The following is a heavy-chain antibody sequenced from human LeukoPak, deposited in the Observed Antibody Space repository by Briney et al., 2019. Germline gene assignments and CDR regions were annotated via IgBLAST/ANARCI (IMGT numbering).Heavy chain of an antibody. CDR1: GGSMSDFY. D-gene: IGHD3-9*01. CDR3: ARVPPNDILTGYMYYFDY. J-gene: IGHJ4*02. CDR2: IHYSGST. V-gene: IGHV4-59*01. Sequence: KSSETLSLTCTVSGGSMSDFYWSWIRQPPGKGLEWLGYIHYSGSTNYNPFFKSRGTISVDKSKSQFSLKLASVTAADTAVYYCARVPPNDILTGYMYYFDYWGQGTLVTVSS.